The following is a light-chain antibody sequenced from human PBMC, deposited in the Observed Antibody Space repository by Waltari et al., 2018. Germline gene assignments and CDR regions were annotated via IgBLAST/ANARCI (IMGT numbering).Light chain of an antibody. J-gene: IGLJ2*01. CDR1: NIGSKT. CDR3: QVWDSSFDRVV. CDR2: DDS. Sequence: SYVLTQSPSVSVAPGQTATLTCGGNNIGSKTVHWYQQRPGQAPVLVVYDDSDRPSGIPERFSGSNSANTATLTISRVDSGDEADYYCQVWDSSFDRVVFGGGTKLTVL. V-gene: IGLV3-21*02.